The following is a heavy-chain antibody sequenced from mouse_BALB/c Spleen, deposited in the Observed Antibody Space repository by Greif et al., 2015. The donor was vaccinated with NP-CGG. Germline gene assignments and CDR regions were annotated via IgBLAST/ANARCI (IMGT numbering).Heavy chain of an antibody. Sequence: DVKLVESGGGLVKPGGSLKLSCAASGFTFSSYAMSWVRQTPEKRLEWVATISSGGSYTYYPDSAKGRFTISRDNAKNTLYLQMSSLRSEDTAMYYCARGVLQSLFDYWGQGTTLTVSS. CDR2: ISSGGSYT. CDR3: ARGVLQSLFDY. CDR1: GFTFSSYA. V-gene: IGHV5-9-3*01. D-gene: IGHD2-14*01. J-gene: IGHJ2*01.